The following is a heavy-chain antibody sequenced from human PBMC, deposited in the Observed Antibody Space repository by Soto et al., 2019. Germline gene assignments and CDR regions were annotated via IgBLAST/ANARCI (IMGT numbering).Heavy chain of an antibody. J-gene: IGHJ5*02. V-gene: IGHV4-30-4*01. CDR3: ARVGDNSGSSWFDH. CDR2: IYYSGST. CDR1: GCSISSGDYY. Sequence: PXETLSLTCTVAGCSISSGDYYWSWIRQPPGKGLEWIGYIYYSGSTYYNPPLKSRVTISVDTSKNQFSLKLSSVTAADTAVYYCARVGDNSGSSWFDHSGQGTLVTVSS. D-gene: IGHD3-10*01.